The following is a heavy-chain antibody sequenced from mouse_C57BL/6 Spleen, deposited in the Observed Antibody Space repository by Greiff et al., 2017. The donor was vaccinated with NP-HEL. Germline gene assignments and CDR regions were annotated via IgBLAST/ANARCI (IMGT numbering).Heavy chain of an antibody. V-gene: IGHV5-4*03. CDR1: GFTFSSYA. Sequence: VKLMESGGGLVKPGGSLKLSCAASGFTFSSYAMSWVRQTPDKRLEWVATISDGGSYTYYPDNVKCRFTISRDNAKNNLYLQMSHLKSEDTSMYYCARGRGYFDYWGQGTTLTVSS. CDR2: ISDGGSYT. CDR3: ARGRGYFDY. J-gene: IGHJ2*01.